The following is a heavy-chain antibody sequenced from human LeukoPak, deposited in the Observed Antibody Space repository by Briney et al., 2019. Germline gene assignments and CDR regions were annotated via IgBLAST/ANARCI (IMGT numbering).Heavy chain of an antibody. V-gene: IGHV1-2*02. D-gene: IGHD3-10*01. CDR1: GYTFTGYY. CDR2: INPNSGGT. CDR3: ARAAITMVRGVLSWFDP. J-gene: IGHJ5*02. Sequence: ASVKVSCKASGYTFTGYYVHWVRQAPGQGLEWMGWINPNSGGTNYAQKFQGRVTMTRDTSISTAYMELSRLRSDDTAVYYCARAAITMVRGVLSWFDPWGQGTLVTVSS.